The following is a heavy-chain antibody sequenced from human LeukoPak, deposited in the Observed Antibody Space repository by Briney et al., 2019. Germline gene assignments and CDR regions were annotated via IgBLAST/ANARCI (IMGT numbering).Heavy chain of an antibody. CDR3: ARDPRGDSSGYYLPPLYYYYYYGMDV. Sequence: ASVKVSCKASGYTFTGYYMHWVRQAPGQGLEWMGIINPSGGSTSYAQKFQGRVTMTRDTSTSTVYMELSSLRSEDTAVYYCARDPRGDSSGYYLPPLYYYYYYGMDVWGQGTTVTVSS. D-gene: IGHD3-22*01. J-gene: IGHJ6*02. CDR1: GYTFTGYY. CDR2: INPSGGST. V-gene: IGHV1-46*01.